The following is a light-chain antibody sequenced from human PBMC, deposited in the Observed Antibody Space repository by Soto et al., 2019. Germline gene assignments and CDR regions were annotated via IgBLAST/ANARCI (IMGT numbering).Light chain of an antibody. V-gene: IGLV1-40*01. CDR3: QSYDSSLRGEV. Sequence: QSVLTQPPSGSGAPGQRVPISCTGSRANIGAGYDVHWYQQLPGTAPKLRIDGNSNRPSGVPARFSGSKSGTSAAMAITGLKAEDDADYYSQSYDSSLRGEVFVGGNKLT. J-gene: IGLJ2*01. CDR2: GNS. CDR1: RANIGAGYD.